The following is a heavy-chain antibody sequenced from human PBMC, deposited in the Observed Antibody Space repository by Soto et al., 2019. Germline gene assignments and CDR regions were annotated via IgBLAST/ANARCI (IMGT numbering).Heavy chain of an antibody. D-gene: IGHD6-19*01. J-gene: IGHJ6*02. CDR1: GFTFSTYA. Sequence: EVQLLESGGGLVQPGGSLRLSCAASGFTFSTYAMSWVRQDPGKGLEWVSAVSGSGGRTYYADFVEGRFTVSRDNSKNTLDLHMINLTAEDTAVYYCAKGSSVAGTWDYGMDVWGQGTAVTVSS. CDR3: AKGSSVAGTWDYGMDV. CDR2: VSGSGGRT. V-gene: IGHV3-23*01.